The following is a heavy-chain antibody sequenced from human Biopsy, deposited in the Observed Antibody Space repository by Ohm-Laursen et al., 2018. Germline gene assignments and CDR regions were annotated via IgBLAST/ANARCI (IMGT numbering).Heavy chain of an antibody. J-gene: IGHJ6*02. CDR1: TGTFDSYG. V-gene: IGHV1-2*02. CDR2: INPDNGGT. CDR3: VRSRAGGATWGMDV. Sequence: EASVKVSCKPSTGTFDSYGVTWVRQAPGQGLEWMGWINPDNGGTIHAQKFQGRVTVTRDTSISTAYVEVTSLRSDDTAVYYCVRSRAGGATWGMDVWGQGTTVTVSS. D-gene: IGHD3-16*01.